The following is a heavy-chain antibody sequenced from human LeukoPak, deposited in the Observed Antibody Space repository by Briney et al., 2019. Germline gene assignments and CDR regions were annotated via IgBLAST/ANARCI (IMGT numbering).Heavy chain of an antibody. CDR2: IYYSGST. D-gene: IGHD4-17*01. J-gene: IGHJ4*02. V-gene: IGHV4-59*02. CDR1: GDPVNSYY. Sequence: PSETLSLTCSVSGDPVNSYYWSWIRQPPGKGLEWIGYIYYSGSTNYNPSLKSRVTISVDTSKNQFSLKLSSVTAADTAVYYCGRDGNYGDYFDYWGQGTLVTVSS. CDR3: GRDGNYGDYFDY.